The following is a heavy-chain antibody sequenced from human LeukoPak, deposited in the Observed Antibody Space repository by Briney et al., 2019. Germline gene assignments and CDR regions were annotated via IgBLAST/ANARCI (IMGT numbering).Heavy chain of an antibody. CDR3: ARGYDSSDYGMDV. J-gene: IGHJ6*02. CDR2: INHSGST. D-gene: IGHD3-22*01. CDR1: GGSFSGYY. Sequence: SETLSLTCAVYGGSFSGYYWSWIRQPPGKGREWIGEINHSGSTSYNPSLKSRVTISVDTSKNQFSLKLSSVTAADTAVYYCARGYDSSDYGMDVWGQGTTVTVSS. V-gene: IGHV4-34*01.